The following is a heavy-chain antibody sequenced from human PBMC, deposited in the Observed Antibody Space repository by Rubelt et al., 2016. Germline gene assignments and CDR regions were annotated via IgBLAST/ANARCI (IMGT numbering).Heavy chain of an antibody. D-gene: IGHD3-10*01. CDR2: IYYSGST. CDR1: GGSISSSSYY. J-gene: IGHJ5*02. CDR3: ARCPYYYGSGRLNWFDP. Sequence: QLQLPESGPGLVKPSETLSLSCTVSGGSISSSSYYWGWIRQPPGKGLEWIGSIYYSGSTLYNPSLKSRDTISVDTYKNQFSRNRGSVTAADTAVYYCARCPYYYGSGRLNWFDPWGQGTLVTVSS. V-gene: IGHV4-39*01.